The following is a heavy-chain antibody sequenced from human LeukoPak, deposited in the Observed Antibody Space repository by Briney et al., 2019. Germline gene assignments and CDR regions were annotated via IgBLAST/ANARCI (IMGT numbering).Heavy chain of an antibody. D-gene: IGHD5-12*01. J-gene: IGHJ3*02. CDR1: GFTFSSYS. CDR3: TRDSGYNAFDI. CDR2: ISSSSSTI. V-gene: IGHV3-48*01. Sequence: GGSLRFSCAASGFTFSSYSMNWVRQAPGKGLEWVSYISSSSSTIYYADSVKGRFTISRDNAKNSLYLQMNSLRAEDTAVYYCTRDSGYNAFDIWGQGTMVTVSS.